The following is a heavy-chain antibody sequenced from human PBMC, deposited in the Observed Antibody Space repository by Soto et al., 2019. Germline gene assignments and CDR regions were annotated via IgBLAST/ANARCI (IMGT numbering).Heavy chain of an antibody. V-gene: IGHV3-23*01. CDR2: ISGGGDAA. D-gene: IGHD7-27*01. J-gene: IGHJ2*01. CDR3: ARKILGSTTRPNYWYFDL. CDR1: GFTFINYA. Sequence: EVQVLESGGGLVQPGGSLRLSCAGSGFTFINYAMNWVRQAPGKGLEWVSSISGGGDAAFFPDSVRGRFTISRDNSKNPVTLPLTRLGVDDTAVYYCARKILGSTTRPNYWYFDLWGRGTLVTVSS.